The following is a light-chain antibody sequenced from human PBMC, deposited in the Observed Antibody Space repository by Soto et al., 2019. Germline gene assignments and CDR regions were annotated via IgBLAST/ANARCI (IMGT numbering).Light chain of an antibody. CDR1: SSDVGGYNY. CDR2: VVS. V-gene: IGLV2-14*01. Sequence: QSALTQPASVSGSPGQSIAISCTGTSSDVGGYNYVSWHQQHPGKAPKVLISVVSNRPSGVSNRFSGSKSGNTASLTISGLQAEDEADYYCSSYAGTDNFALFGGGTKLTVL. CDR3: SSYAGTDNFAL. J-gene: IGLJ2*01.